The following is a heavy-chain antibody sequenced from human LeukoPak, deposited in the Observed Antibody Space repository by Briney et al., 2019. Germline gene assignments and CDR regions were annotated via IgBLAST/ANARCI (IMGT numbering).Heavy chain of an antibody. J-gene: IGHJ4*02. Sequence: PGGSLRLSCAASGFTFSNYAMHWVRQAPGKGLEWVALISYDGTNKYYADSVKGRFTVSRDTSENTLYLQMSSLRAEDTAVYFCARAYSEQWLAADYWGQGTLVTVSS. CDR2: ISYDGTNK. D-gene: IGHD6-19*01. V-gene: IGHV3-30*04. CDR3: ARAYSEQWLAADY. CDR1: GFTFSNYA.